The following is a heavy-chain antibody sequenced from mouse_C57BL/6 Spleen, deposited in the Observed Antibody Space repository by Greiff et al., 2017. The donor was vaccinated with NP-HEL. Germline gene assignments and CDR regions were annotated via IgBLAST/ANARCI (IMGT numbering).Heavy chain of an antibody. J-gene: IGHJ1*03. V-gene: IGHV1-22*01. CDR1: GYTFTDYN. D-gene: IGHD2-3*01. Sequence: EVQLQQSGPELVKPGASVKMSCKASGYTFTDYNMHWVKQSHGKSLEWIGYINPNNGGTSYNKKFKGKATLTVNKSSSTAYMEIRSLTSEESAVYYCARADGYYWYFDVWGTVTTVNVSS. CDR2: INPNNGGT. CDR3: ARADGYYWYFDV.